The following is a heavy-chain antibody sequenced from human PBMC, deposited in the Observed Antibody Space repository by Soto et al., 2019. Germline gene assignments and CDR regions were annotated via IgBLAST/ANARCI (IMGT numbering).Heavy chain of an antibody. CDR1: GFTFSSYG. CDR3: AKDMSSSLGGGPYYYGMDV. CDR2: ISYAGSNK. D-gene: IGHD3-10*01. J-gene: IGHJ6*02. Sequence: GGSLRLSCAASGFTFSSYGMHWVRQAPGKGLEWVAVISYAGSNKYYADSVEGRFTISRDNSKNTLYLQMNSLRAEDTAVYYCAKDMSSSLGGGPYYYGMDVWGQGTTVTVSS. V-gene: IGHV3-30*18.